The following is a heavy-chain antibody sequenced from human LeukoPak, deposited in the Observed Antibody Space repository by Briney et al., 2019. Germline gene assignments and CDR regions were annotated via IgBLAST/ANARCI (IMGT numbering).Heavy chain of an antibody. CDR1: GGSISSSNW. V-gene: IGHV4-4*02. J-gene: IGHJ4*02. D-gene: IGHD6-13*01. CDR2: IYHSGST. CDR3: ASRQKGYSSLKYYFDF. Sequence: ASETLSLTCAVSGGSISSSNWWSWVRQPPGKGLEWIGEIYHSGSTNYNPSLKSRVTISVDKSKNQFSLKLSSVTAADTAVYYCASRQKGYSSLKYYFDFWGQGTLVTVSS.